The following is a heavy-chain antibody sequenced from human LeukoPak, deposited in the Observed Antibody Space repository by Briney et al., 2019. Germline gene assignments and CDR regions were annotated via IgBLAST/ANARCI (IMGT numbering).Heavy chain of an antibody. Sequence: GESLKISCKGSGYSFTSYWIGWVRQMPGKGLEWMGIIYPGDSDTRYSPSFQGQVTISADKSISTAYLQWSSLKASDTAMCYCARLPSVVVVVPAARVDYWGQGTLVTVSS. J-gene: IGHJ4*02. CDR1: GYSFTSYW. CDR3: ARLPSVVVVVPAARVDY. V-gene: IGHV5-51*01. CDR2: IYPGDSDT. D-gene: IGHD2-2*01.